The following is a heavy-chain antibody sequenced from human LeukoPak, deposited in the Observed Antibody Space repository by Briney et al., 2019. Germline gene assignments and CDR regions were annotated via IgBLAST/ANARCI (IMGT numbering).Heavy chain of an antibody. J-gene: IGHJ4*02. Sequence: ASVKVSCKASGYTFTRYGVSWVRQAPGKGLEWGGWIGSYNGNTNYAQRLQDRITVTTDTSTSTAYMELSSLRSDDTAMYYCARAGAEVTSHFDSWGQGTLVTVSS. CDR1: GYTFTRYG. V-gene: IGHV1-18*01. D-gene: IGHD2-21*02. CDR3: ARAGAEVTSHFDS. CDR2: IGSYNGNT.